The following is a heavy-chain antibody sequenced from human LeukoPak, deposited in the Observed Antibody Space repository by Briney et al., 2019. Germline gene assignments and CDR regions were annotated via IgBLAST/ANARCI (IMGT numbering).Heavy chain of an antibody. D-gene: IGHD4-11*01. CDR3: AKLHTVTTTY. CDR1: GFTFSSYA. J-gene: IGHJ4*02. CDR2: IRGSGAST. Sequence: GGSLRLSCAASGFTFSSYAMSWVRQAPGKGLEGVSRIRGSGASTYYADSVKGRFTISRDNSKNTLYLQMNSLRAEDTAVYYCAKLHTVTTTYWGQGTLVTVSS. V-gene: IGHV3-23*01.